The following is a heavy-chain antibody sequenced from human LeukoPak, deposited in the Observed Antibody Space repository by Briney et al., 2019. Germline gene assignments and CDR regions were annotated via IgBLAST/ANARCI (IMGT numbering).Heavy chain of an antibody. D-gene: IGHD6-19*01. Sequence: GASVKVSCKASGYTFTSYDINWVRQATGQGLEWMGWMNPNSGNTGYAQKFQGRVTMTRNTSISTAYMELSSLRSEDTAVYYCARGPTVDSSGWYAGEEDYWGQGTLVTVSS. CDR1: GYTFTSYD. V-gene: IGHV1-8*01. J-gene: IGHJ4*02. CDR2: MNPNSGNT. CDR3: ARGPTVDSSGWYAGEEDY.